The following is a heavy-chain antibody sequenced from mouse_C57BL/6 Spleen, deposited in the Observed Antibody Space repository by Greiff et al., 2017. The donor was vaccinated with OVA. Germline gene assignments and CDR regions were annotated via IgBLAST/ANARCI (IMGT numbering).Heavy chain of an antibody. CDR2: IDPNSGGT. CDR1: GYTFTSYW. D-gene: IGHD1-1*01. Sequence: VQLQQPGAELVKPGASVKLSCKASGYTFTSYWMHWVKQRPGRGLEWIGRIDPNSGGTKYNEKFKSKATLTVDKPSSTAYMQLSSLTSEDSAVYYCARSQFITTVVASYYFDYWGQGTTLTVSS. V-gene: IGHV1-72*01. J-gene: IGHJ2*01. CDR3: ARSQFITTVVASYYFDY.